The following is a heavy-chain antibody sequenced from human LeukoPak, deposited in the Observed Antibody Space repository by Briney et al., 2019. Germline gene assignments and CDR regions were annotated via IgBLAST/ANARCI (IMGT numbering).Heavy chain of an antibody. CDR1: GYTFSSYW. CDR2: INSDGSST. J-gene: IGHJ4*02. D-gene: IGHD2-2*01. Sequence: GGSLRLSCAASGYTFSSYWMHWVRQAPGKGLVWVSRINSDGSSTSYADSVKGRFTISRDNAKNTLYLQMNSLRADVTAVYYCARGHYGRSSTSNYHWGQGTLVTVSS. CDR3: ARGHYGRSSTSNYH. V-gene: IGHV3-74*01.